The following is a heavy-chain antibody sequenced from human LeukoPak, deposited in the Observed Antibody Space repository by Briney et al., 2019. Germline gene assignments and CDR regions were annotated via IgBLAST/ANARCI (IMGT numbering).Heavy chain of an antibody. CDR3: ARGGWFDP. V-gene: IGHV4-59*08. CDR1: GGSISSYY. J-gene: IGHJ5*02. CDR2: IYSSEST. Sequence: SEILSLTCTVSGGSISSYYWSWIRQPPGKGLEWIGYIYSSESTNYNPSLKSRVTISVDTSKNQFSLKLSSVTAADTAVYYCARGGWFDPWGQGTLVTVSS. D-gene: IGHD3-16*01.